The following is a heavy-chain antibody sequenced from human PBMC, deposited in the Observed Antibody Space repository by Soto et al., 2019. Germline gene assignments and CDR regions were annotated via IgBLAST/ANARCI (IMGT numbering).Heavy chain of an antibody. D-gene: IGHD3-3*01. CDR3: ARVSTWAYEQYYLDS. Sequence: SETLSLTCSVSGGSISGYYWSWIRQPPGKGLEWIGYVYHTGSTKNNPSLKSRVTISVDTSKNQFSLKLSSVTAADTAVYYCARVSTWAYEQYYLDSWGQGILVTVS. J-gene: IGHJ4*02. CDR2: VYHTGST. V-gene: IGHV4-59*01. CDR1: GGSISGYY.